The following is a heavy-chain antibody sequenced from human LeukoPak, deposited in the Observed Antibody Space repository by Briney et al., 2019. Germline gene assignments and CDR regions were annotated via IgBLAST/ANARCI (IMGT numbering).Heavy chain of an antibody. CDR2: ISWNGGSI. CDR3: AKDRMDYYYDSSGYFDY. V-gene: IGHV3-9*01. J-gene: IGHJ4*02. Sequence: GGSLRLSCAASGFTFDDYAMHWVRQAPGKGLEWVSGISWNGGSIGYADSVKGRFTISRDNAKNTLYLQMNSLRAEDTAVYYCAKDRMDYYYDSSGYFDYWGQGTLVTVSS. CDR1: GFTFDDYA. D-gene: IGHD3-22*01.